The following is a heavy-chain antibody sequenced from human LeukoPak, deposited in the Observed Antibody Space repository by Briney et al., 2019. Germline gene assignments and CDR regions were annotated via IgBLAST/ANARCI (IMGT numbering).Heavy chain of an antibody. J-gene: IGHJ5*02. CDR1: GFTFSSYW. V-gene: IGHV3-7*03. CDR2: IKQDGSEK. Sequence: GGSLRLSCAASGFTFSSYWMSWVRQAPGKGLEWVANIKQDGSEKYYVDSVKGRFTISRDNSKNTLYLQMNSLRAEDTAVYYCAKSFYGDYWGFNWFDPWGQGTLVTVSS. CDR3: AKSFYGDYWGFNWFDP. D-gene: IGHD4-17*01.